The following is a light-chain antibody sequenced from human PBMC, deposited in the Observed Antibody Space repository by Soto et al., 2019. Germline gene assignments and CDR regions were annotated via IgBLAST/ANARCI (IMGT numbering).Light chain of an antibody. CDR3: QQYNSYST. CDR1: QSISSW. J-gene: IGKJ1*01. Sequence: DIQMTQSPSTLPASVGHRVTITCRASQSISSWSAWYQQKPGKAPKLLIYKASSLESGVPSRFSGSGSGTEFTLTISSLQPDDFATYYCQQYNSYSTFGQGTKVDIK. CDR2: KAS. V-gene: IGKV1-5*03.